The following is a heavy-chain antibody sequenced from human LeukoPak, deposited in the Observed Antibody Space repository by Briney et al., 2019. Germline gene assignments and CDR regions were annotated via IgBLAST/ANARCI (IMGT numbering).Heavy chain of an antibody. CDR1: GFTFSSHA. Sequence: GGSLRLSCAASGFTFSSHAMNWVRQAPGKGLEWVSGVSFSGGSTYYADSVKGRFTISRDKSKNTLYLQMNSLRAEDTAVYYCARDGDITPTDVWGQGTTVTVSS. CDR2: VSFSGGST. CDR3: ARDGDITPTDV. V-gene: IGHV3-23*01. D-gene: IGHD2-15*01. J-gene: IGHJ6*02.